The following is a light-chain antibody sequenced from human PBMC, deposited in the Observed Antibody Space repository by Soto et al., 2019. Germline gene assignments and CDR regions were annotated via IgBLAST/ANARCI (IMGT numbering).Light chain of an antibody. V-gene: IGLV2-14*01. Sequence: QSALTQPASVSGSPGQSISISCNGASSDVGSYHYVSWYQQHPGKAPKLIIYEVNDRPLGVSNRFTGSKSGNTASLTISGLQAEDEADYYCSSYTGSNTLVFGGGTKLTVL. CDR1: SSDVGSYHY. CDR2: EVN. J-gene: IGLJ2*01. CDR3: SSYTGSNTLV.